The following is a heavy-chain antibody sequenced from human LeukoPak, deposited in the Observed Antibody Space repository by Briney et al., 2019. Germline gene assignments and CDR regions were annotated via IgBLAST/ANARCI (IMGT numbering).Heavy chain of an antibody. CDR1: GFTFSSYE. CDR3: ARDGAGNYYYYMDV. V-gene: IGHV3-48*03. CDR2: ISSSGSTI. D-gene: IGHD3-10*01. J-gene: IGHJ6*03. Sequence: GGSLRLPCAASGFTFSSYEMNWVRQAPGKGLEWVSYISSSGSTIYYADSVKGRFTISRDNAKNSLYLQMNSLRAEDTAVYYCARDGAGNYYYYMDVWGKGTTVTVSS.